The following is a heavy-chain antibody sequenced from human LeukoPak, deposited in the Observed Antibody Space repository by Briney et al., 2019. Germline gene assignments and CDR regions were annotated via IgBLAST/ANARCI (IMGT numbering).Heavy chain of an antibody. J-gene: IGHJ4*02. CDR1: GGSISSYY. V-gene: IGHV4-59*01. CDR3: ARGRDFWERDY. D-gene: IGHD3-3*01. Sequence: SETLSLTCTVSGGSISSYYWSWIRQPPGKGLEWIGYIYYSGSTNYNPSLKSRVTISVDTSKNQFSLKLSSVTAADTAVYHCARGRDFWERDYWGQGTLVTVSS. CDR2: IYYSGST.